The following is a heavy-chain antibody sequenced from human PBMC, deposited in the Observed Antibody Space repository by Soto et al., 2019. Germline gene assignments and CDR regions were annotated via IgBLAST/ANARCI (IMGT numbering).Heavy chain of an antibody. CDR3: ARAGYSKASDGMDV. V-gene: IGHV3-30-3*01. CDR2: ISYDGSNK. CDR1: GCTFSSYA. J-gene: IGHJ6*02. D-gene: IGHD6-13*01. Sequence: GGSLRLSCAASGCTFSSYAMHWVRQAPGKGLEWVAVISYDGSNKYYADSVKGRFTISRDNSKNTLYLQMNSLRAEDTAVYYCARAGYSKASDGMDVWGQGTTVTV.